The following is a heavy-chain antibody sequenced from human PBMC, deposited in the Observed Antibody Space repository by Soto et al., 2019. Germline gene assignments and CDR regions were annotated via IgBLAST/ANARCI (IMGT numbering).Heavy chain of an antibody. Sequence: VASVKVSCKASGGTFSSYAISWVRQAPGQGLEWMGGIIPIFGTANYAQKFQGRVTITADESTSTAYMELSSLRSEDTAVYYCAREREYYDSSGYSDFDIWGQGTMVTVSS. CDR1: GGTFSSYA. J-gene: IGHJ3*02. CDR2: IIPIFGTA. CDR3: AREREYYDSSGYSDFDI. V-gene: IGHV1-69*13. D-gene: IGHD3-22*01.